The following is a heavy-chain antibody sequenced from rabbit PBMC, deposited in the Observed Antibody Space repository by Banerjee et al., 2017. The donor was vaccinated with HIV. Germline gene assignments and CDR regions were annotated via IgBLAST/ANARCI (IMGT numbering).Heavy chain of an antibody. J-gene: IGHJ3*01. Sequence: QEHLEESGGGLVQPEGSLTLTCTASGFDFSSSYYMCWVRQAPEKGLELIACIDTSSVHTADATWAKGRFTISRTSSTTVTLRMTSLTAADRAAYFCVRGASASGYYSLWGQGTLVTVS. D-gene: IGHD1-1*01. CDR3: VRGASASGYYSL. CDR1: GFDFSSSYY. V-gene: IGHV1S45*01. CDR2: IDTSSVHT.